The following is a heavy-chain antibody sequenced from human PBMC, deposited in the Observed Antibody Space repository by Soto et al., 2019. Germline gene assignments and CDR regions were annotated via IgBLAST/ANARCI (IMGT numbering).Heavy chain of an antibody. CDR3: VGSSYAMDV. CDR2: ISWDSGGV. V-gene: IGHV3-9*01. Sequence: VQLVESGGGLVKPGGSLRLSCAASGFTFDDYAMNWVRQGPGKGLEWVSRISWDSGGVGYVDSVKGRFTISRDNAKNSVYLQMNSLRTEDTALYYCVGSSYAMDVWGQGTMVTVSS. CDR1: GFTFDDYA. D-gene: IGHD6-6*01. J-gene: IGHJ6*02.